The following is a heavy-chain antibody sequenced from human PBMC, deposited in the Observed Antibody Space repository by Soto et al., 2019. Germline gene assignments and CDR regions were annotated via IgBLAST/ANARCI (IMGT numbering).Heavy chain of an antibody. J-gene: IGHJ4*02. Sequence: GASVKVSCKASGYTFTSYDIYRVRQATGQGLEWMGWMNPSTGNSRTARKFQGRVTLTSDTSLTTAHMELSSLRSEDTAVYYCARRAETNGWNGFGADKYYFDFWGQGTLVTVSS. D-gene: IGHD1-1*01. CDR3: ARRAETNGWNGFGADKYYFDF. V-gene: IGHV1-8*01. CDR1: GYTFTSYD. CDR2: MNPSTGNS.